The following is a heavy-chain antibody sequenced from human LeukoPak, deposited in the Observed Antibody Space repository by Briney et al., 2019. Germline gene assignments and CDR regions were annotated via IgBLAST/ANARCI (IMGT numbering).Heavy chain of an antibody. V-gene: IGHV1-2*02. Sequence: ASVKVSCKASGYTFTGYYMHWVRQAPGQGLEWMGWINPNSGGTNYAQKFQGRVTMTRDTSISTAYMELSRLRSDDTAVYYCARDFVGFGAHWFDPWGQGTLVTVSS. CDR1: GYTFTGYY. CDR2: INPNSGGT. D-gene: IGHD3-10*01. CDR3: ARDFVGFGAHWFDP. J-gene: IGHJ5*02.